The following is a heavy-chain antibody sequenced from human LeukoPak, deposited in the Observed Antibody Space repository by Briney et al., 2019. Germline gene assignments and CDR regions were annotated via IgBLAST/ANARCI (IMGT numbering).Heavy chain of an antibody. V-gene: IGHV3-21*01. Sequence: GGTLRLSCAASGFSFSYHGMNWVRQAPGKGLEWVSSISISSNYIYYADSVKGRFTISRDNAKNTVYLQMNSLRAEDTAVYYCAVVPYFYMDVWGKGTTVTISS. J-gene: IGHJ6*03. CDR1: GFSFSYHG. CDR2: ISISSNYI. D-gene: IGHD2-2*01. CDR3: AVVPYFYMDV.